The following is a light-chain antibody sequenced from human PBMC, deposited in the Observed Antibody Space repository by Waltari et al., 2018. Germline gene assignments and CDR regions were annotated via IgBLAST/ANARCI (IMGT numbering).Light chain of an antibody. J-gene: IGLJ2*01. CDR3: CSYAGTTAFVV. CDR2: DVN. V-gene: IGLV2-23*02. Sequence: QSDLTQPASVSGSPGQSITIPCTGTTTDVGAYNYVSWYQHHPGIAPKLMIYDVNKRPSGISIRFSGSKAGNTASLTISGLQAEDEAVYYCCSYAGTTAFVVFGGGTKLTFL. CDR1: TTDVGAYNY.